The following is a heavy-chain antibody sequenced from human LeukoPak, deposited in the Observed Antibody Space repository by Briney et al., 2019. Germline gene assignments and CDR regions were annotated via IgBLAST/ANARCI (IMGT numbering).Heavy chain of an antibody. CDR1: GGTFSSYA. J-gene: IGHJ6*03. Sequence: ASVKVSCKASGGTFSSYAISRVRRAPGQGLEWMGRINPNSGGTNYAQKFQGRVTMTRDTSISTAYMELSRLRSDDTAVYYCARETSTTMVRGQGLYYYYYMDVWGKGTTVTVSS. CDR3: ARETSTTMVRGQGLYYYYYMDV. D-gene: IGHD3-10*01. V-gene: IGHV1-2*02. CDR2: INPNSGGT.